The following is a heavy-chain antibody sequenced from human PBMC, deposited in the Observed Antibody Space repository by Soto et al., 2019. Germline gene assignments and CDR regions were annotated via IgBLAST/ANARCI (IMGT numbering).Heavy chain of an antibody. J-gene: IGHJ6*02. CDR1: GYTFTSYA. Sequence: QVQLVQSGAEVKKPGASVKVSCKASGYTFTSYAMNWVRQAPGQSLEWMGWINAGNGNTKYSQKFQGRVTITRDTSARTAYMELRSLRSEDTAVYYCARSIVATISPFSPGDVWGQGTTVTVSS. CDR2: INAGNGNT. V-gene: IGHV1-3*01. D-gene: IGHD5-12*01. CDR3: ARSIVATISPFSPGDV.